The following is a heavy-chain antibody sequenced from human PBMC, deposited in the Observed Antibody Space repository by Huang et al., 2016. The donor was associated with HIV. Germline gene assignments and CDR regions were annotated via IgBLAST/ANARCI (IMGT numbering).Heavy chain of an antibody. Sequence: QVRLQESGPGLVKPSETLSLTCIVSGGSISDHYWSWIRQPPGKGLEWIGYIYHSGSTNYNPSLKSRVTMSLDTSKKQFSLKLSSVTAADTAVYYCARVRYFDWLSRVFDYWGQGTLVTV. CDR1: GGSISDHY. CDR3: ARVRYFDWLSRVFDY. CDR2: IYHSGST. D-gene: IGHD3-9*01. V-gene: IGHV4-59*11. J-gene: IGHJ4*02.